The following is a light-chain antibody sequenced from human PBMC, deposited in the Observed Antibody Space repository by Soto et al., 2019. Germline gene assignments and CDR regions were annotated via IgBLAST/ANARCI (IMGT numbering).Light chain of an antibody. CDR2: DAS. J-gene: IGKJ4*02. V-gene: IGKV3-11*01. CDR3: QQRGSWPQLT. Sequence: ILLTQSPATLSLSRGERATLSCRASQSVGSSLAWFQQKPGQAPRLLIYDASNRATGIPARFSGSGSGTDFTLTISSLEPEYFAVYYCQQRGSWPQLTFGGGTKVEI. CDR1: QSVGSS.